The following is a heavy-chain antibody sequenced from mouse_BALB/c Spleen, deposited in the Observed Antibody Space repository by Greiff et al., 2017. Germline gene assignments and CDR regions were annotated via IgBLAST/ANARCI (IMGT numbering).Heavy chain of an antibody. J-gene: IGHJ4*01. CDR2: ISSGGSYT. CDR1: GFTFSSYT. CDR3: KTYYRYEYYAMDY. D-gene: IGHD2-14*01. V-gene: IGHV5-6-4*01. Sequence: EVQGVESGGGLVKPGGSLKLSCAASGFTFSSYTMSWVRQTPEKRLEWVATISSGGSYTYYPDSVKGRFTISRDNAKNTLYLQLSSLKSEDTAMYYCKTYYRYEYYAMDYWGQGTSVTVSS.